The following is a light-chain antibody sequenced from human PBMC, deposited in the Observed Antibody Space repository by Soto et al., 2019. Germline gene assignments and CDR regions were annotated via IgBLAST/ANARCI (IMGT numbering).Light chain of an antibody. V-gene: IGLV2-14*01. J-gene: IGLJ1*01. CDR3: SSYTSGSTLGDV. CDR1: SSDVDFYNY. CDR2: EVS. Sequence: QSALTQPASVSGSPGQSITISCTGASSDVDFYNYVSWYQHHPGKAPKLMIYEVSNRPSGVSDRFSGSKSGNTASLTISGLQAEDEADYYCSSYTSGSTLGDVFGGGTKLTVL.